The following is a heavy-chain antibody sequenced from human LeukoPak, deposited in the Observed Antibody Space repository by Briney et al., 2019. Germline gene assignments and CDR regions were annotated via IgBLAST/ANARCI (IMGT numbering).Heavy chain of an antibody. Sequence: PGESLKISCKGSGYSFSSYWIGWVRQMPGKGLEWMGIIYPGDSEKRYSPSFQGQVTISADKSISTAYLQWSSLKASDTAMYYCARRPRALSGFLEWLGWFDPWGQGTLVTVSS. D-gene: IGHD3-3*01. J-gene: IGHJ5*02. V-gene: IGHV5-51*01. CDR1: GYSFSSYW. CDR2: IYPGDSEK. CDR3: ARRPRALSGFLEWLGWFDP.